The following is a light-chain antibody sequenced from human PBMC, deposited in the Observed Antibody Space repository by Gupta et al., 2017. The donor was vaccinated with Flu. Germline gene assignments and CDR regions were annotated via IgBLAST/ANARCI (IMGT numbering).Light chain of an antibody. Sequence: QSVLTQPPSVSGAPGQTVTISCTGSSSKVGAPYDINWYQQLPGTAPKLLIYGDSNRHSGGPDRVSGSKSGTSASLAITGLQAEDEADYYCQSYDRRLSGVWVFGGGTKRTVL. CDR1: SSKVGAPYD. V-gene: IGLV1-40*01. J-gene: IGLJ3*02. CDR2: GDS. CDR3: QSYDRRLSGVWV.